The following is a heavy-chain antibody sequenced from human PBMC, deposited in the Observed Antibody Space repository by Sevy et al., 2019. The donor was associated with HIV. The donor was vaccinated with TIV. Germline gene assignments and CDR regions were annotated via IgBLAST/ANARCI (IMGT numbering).Heavy chain of an antibody. D-gene: IGHD6-13*01. CDR3: ARAISSWYGNYYYGMDV. CDR1: GGTFSSYA. CDR2: IIPIFGTA. V-gene: IGHV1-69*13. J-gene: IGHJ6*02. Sequence: ASVKVSCKASGGTFSSYAISWVRQAPGQGLEWMGGIIPIFGTANYAQKFQGRVTITAYESTSTAYMELSSLRSEDTAVYYCARAISSWYGNYYYGMDVWGQGTTVTVSS.